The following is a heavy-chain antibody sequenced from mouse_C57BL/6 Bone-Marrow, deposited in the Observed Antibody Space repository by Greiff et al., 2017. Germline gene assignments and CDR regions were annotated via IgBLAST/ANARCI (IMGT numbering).Heavy chain of an antibody. CDR3: ARPRGYWYFDV. V-gene: IGHV1-19*01. Sequence: EVQVVESGPVLVKPGASVKMSCKASGYTFTDYYMNWVKQSHGKSLEWIGVINPYNGGTSYNQKFKGKATLTVDKSSSTAYMELNSLTSEDSAVYYCARPRGYWYFDVWGTGTTVTVSS. J-gene: IGHJ1*03. CDR2: INPYNGGT. CDR1: GYTFTDYY.